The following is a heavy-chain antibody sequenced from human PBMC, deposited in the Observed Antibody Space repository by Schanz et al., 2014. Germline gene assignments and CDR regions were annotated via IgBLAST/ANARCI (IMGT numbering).Heavy chain of an antibody. CDR2: IYYSGSS. J-gene: IGHJ6*02. CDR3: SRHGDNSGYRDGSYYFSYGVDV. CDR1: SGSVSISSFY. V-gene: IGHV4-61*05. Sequence: QLQLQESGPGLVRPSETLALTCTVSSGSVSISSFYWAWIRQPPGKGLEWIGYIYYSGSSTYNPPTKGRVTISVDTPKTRFSLKLISVTAADTALYYCSRHGDNSGYRDGSYYFSYGVDVWGRGTTVTVSS. D-gene: IGHD3-22*01.